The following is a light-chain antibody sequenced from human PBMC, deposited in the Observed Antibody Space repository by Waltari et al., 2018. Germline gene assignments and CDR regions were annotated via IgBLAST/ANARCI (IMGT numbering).Light chain of an antibody. CDR2: RND. Sequence: QSVLTQPPSASGTPGQTVTISCSGSNSNIERHSVYWYQQLPGMAPKLLIYRNDQRPSGVPDRFSGSKSGTSASLAISGLRSEDEADYYCETRDDSLNGHVVFGGGTKLTVL. J-gene: IGLJ2*01. V-gene: IGLV1-47*01. CDR1: NSNIERHS. CDR3: ETRDDSLNGHVV.